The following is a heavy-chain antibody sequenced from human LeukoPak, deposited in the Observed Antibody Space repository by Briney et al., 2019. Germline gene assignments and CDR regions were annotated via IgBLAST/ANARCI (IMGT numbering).Heavy chain of an antibody. J-gene: IGHJ4*02. CDR1: GFTFSRYG. V-gene: IGHV3-30*18. CDR2: ISYDGSNK. CDR3: AKGKHRIAVAVYFDY. D-gene: IGHD6-19*01. Sequence: GGSLRLSCAASGFTFSRYGMHWVRQAPGKGLEWVAVISYDGSNKYYADSVKGRFTISRDNSKNTLYLQMNSLRAEDTAVYYCAKGKHRIAVAVYFDYWGQGTLVTVSS.